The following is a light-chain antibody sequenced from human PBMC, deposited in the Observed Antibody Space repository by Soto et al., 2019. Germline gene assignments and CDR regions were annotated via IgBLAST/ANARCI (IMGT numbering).Light chain of an antibody. V-gene: IGLV2-23*03. CDR3: CSYAGSSTFL. CDR2: EGS. CDR1: SSDVGSYNL. J-gene: IGLJ2*01. Sequence: QSALTQPASVSGSPGQSITISCTGTSSDVGSYNLVSWYQQHPGKAPKLMIYEGSKRPSGVSNRFYGSKSGNTASLTISGLQAEDEADYYCCSYAGSSTFLFGGGTKLTVL.